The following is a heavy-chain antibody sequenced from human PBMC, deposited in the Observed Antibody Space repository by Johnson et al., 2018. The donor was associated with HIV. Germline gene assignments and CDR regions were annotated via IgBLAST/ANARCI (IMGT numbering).Heavy chain of an antibody. V-gene: IGHV3-30*02. CDR1: GFTFSSYG. CDR2: IRYDGSNK. J-gene: IGHJ3*02. CDR3: AKDPQADYAFDI. Sequence: QVQVVESGGGVVQPGGSLRLSCAASGFTFSSYGMHWVRQAPGKGLEWVAFIRYDGSNKYYADSVKGRFTISRDNSKNTLYLQMNSLRAEDTAVYYCAKDPQADYAFDIWGQGTMVTVSS.